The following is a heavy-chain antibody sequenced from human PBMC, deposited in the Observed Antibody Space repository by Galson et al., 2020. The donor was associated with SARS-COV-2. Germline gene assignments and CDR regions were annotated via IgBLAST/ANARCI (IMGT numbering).Heavy chain of an antibody. Sequence: TGGSLRLSCAASGFTFSTYSMNWVRQAPGKGLEWVSFISSSSSYIYYAASVKGRFTISRDNAKNSLYLQMNSLRAEDTAVYYCARAQLRTIFGVVTEALDALDFWSQGTMVTVSS. J-gene: IGHJ3*01. D-gene: IGHD3-3*01. CDR1: GFTFSTYS. V-gene: IGHV3-21*01. CDR3: ARAQLRTIFGVVTEALDALDF. CDR2: ISSSSSYI.